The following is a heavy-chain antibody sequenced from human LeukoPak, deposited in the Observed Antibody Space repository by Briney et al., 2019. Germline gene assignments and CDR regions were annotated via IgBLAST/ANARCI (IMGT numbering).Heavy chain of an antibody. J-gene: IGHJ3*02. CDR2: ISSSSSYI. CDR1: GFTFSSYS. V-gene: IGHV3-21*01. Sequence: GGSLRLSCAASGFTFSSYSMNWVRQGPGKGLEWVSSISSSSSYIYYADSVKGRFTISRDNAKNSLYLQMNSLRAEDTAVYYCARGRGLGRRDAFDIWGQGTMVTVSS. CDR3: ARGRGLGRRDAFDI. D-gene: IGHD4-17*01.